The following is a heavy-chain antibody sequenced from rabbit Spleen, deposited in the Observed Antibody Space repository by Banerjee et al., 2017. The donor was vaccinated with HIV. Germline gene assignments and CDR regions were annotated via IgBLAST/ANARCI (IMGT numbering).Heavy chain of an antibody. Sequence: QEQLEESGGDLVKPGASLTLTCTASGFSFSFNSYMCWVRQAPGKGLEWIACIDTGSSGFTYFATWAKGRFTCSKTSSTTVTLQMTRLTAADTATYFCARDTSTSFSSYGMDLWGPGTLVTVS. CDR1: GFSFSFNSY. D-gene: IGHD1-1*01. CDR3: ARDTSTSFSSYGMDL. CDR2: IDTGSSGFT. V-gene: IGHV1S45*01. J-gene: IGHJ6*01.